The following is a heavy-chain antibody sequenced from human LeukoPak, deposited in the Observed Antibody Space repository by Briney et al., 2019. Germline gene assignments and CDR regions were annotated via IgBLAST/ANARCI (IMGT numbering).Heavy chain of an antibody. CDR1: GFTFSSYA. CDR2: ISSSSSYI. J-gene: IGHJ4*02. D-gene: IGHD4-17*01. V-gene: IGHV3-21*01. Sequence: GGSLRLSCAASGFTFSSYAMHWVRQAPGKGLEWVSSISSSSSYIYYADSVKGRFTISRDNAKNSLYLQMNSLRAEDTAVYYCARATTVTTYPFDYWGQGTLVTVSS. CDR3: ARATTVTTYPFDY.